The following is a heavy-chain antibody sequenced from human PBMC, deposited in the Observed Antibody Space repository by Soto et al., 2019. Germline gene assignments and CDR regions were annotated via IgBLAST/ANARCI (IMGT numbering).Heavy chain of an antibody. CDR1: GGSFSGYY. CDR2: INHSGST. V-gene: IGHV4-34*01. D-gene: IGHD6-19*01. Sequence: QVQLQQWGAGLLKPSETLSLTCAVYGGSFSGYYWSWIRQPPGKGLEWIGEINHSGSTNYNPSLKSRVTISVDTSKNQFSLKLSSVTAADTAVYYCARGQDSSGWYPYWGQGTLVTVSS. CDR3: ARGQDSSGWYPY. J-gene: IGHJ4*02.